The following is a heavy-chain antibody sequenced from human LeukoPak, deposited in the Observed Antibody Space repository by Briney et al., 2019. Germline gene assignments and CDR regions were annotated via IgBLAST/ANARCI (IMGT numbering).Heavy chain of an antibody. CDR2: IYYSGST. V-gene: IGHV4-59*01. CDR1: GGSISSYY. CDR3: ARAPLWFGIPFDP. Sequence: SETLSLTCTVSGGSISSYYWSWIRQPPGKGLEWIGYIYYSGSTNYNPSLKSRVTISVDTSRNQFSLKLSSVTAADTAVYYCARAPLWFGIPFDPWGQGTLVTVSS. J-gene: IGHJ5*02. D-gene: IGHD3-10*01.